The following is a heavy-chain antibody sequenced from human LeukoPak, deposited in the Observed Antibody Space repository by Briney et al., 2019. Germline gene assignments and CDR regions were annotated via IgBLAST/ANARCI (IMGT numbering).Heavy chain of an antibody. CDR2: ISYDGSNK. CDR3: ARDMAVTTWGYYYGMDV. Sequence: TGGSLRLSCAASGFTFSSYWMHWVRQAPGKGLEWVAVISYDGSNKYYADSVKGRFTISRDNSKNTLYLQMNSLRAEDTAVYYCARDMAVTTWGYYYGMDVWGQGTTVTVSS. CDR1: GFTFSSYW. V-gene: IGHV3-30-3*01. D-gene: IGHD4-17*01. J-gene: IGHJ6*02.